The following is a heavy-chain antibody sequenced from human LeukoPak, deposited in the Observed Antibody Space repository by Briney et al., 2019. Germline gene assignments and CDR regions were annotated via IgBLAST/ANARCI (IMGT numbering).Heavy chain of an antibody. CDR3: AKNYGFYY. V-gene: IGHV3-30*02. CDR2: IMYDGSDK. J-gene: IGHJ4*02. D-gene: IGHD3-10*01. Sequence: PGGSLRLSCVASGFSFSSYGMHSVRQALGRGGEGVAFIMYDGSDKYYADSAKGRFTISRDNSKNTLYLQMNSRRVEDTAVYYCAKNYGFYYWGQGNLVTVSS. CDR1: GFSFSSYG.